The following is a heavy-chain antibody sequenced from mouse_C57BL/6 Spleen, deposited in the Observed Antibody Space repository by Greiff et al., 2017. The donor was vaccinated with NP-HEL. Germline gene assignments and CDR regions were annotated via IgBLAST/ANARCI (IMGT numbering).Heavy chain of an antibody. CDR3: ARMGGRWYFDD. CDR2: IWSGGST. J-gene: IGHJ2*01. D-gene: IGHD1-1*01. Sequence: QVQLQQSGPGLVQPSQSLSITCTVSGFSLTSYGVHWVRQSPGKGLEWLGVIWSGGSTDYNAAFISRLSISKDNSKSQVFFKMNSLQADDTAIYYCARMGGRWYFDDWGKGTTLTVSS. CDR1: GFSLTSYG. V-gene: IGHV2-2*01.